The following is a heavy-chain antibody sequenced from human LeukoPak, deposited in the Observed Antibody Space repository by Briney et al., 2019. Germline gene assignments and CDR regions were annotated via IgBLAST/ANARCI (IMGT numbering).Heavy chain of an antibody. CDR2: ISSRSTTI. CDR1: GFSFSDYY. CDR3: ATYPEYSSGPFDY. Sequence: GGSLRLSCAASGFSFSDYYMTWIRQAPGKGVDWVAYISSRSTTIFYADSVKGRFTISRDNAKNSLYLQMNSLRAEDTAVYYCATYPEYSSGPFDYWGQGTLVTVSS. D-gene: IGHD6-19*01. J-gene: IGHJ4*02. V-gene: IGHV3-11*04.